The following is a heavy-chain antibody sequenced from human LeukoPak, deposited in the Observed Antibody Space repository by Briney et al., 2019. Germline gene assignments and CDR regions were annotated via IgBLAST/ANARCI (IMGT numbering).Heavy chain of an antibody. CDR3: ASLPYCGGDCYPYYFDY. D-gene: IGHD2-21*01. CDR2: IYPGDSDT. V-gene: IGHV5-51*01. CDR1: GYGFTSYW. J-gene: IGHJ4*02. Sequence: GESLKISCKGSGYGFTSYWIGWVRQMPGKGLEWMGIIYPGDSDTRYSPSFQGQVTISADKSISTAYLQWISLKASDTAMYYCASLPYCGGDCYPYYFDYWGQGTLVTVSS.